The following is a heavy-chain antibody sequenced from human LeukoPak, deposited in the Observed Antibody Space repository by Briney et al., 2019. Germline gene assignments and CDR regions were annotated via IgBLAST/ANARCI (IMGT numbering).Heavy chain of an antibody. V-gene: IGHV3-21*04. CDR2: ISSSSYI. J-gene: IGHJ4*02. Sequence: GGSLRLSCAASGFTFSSYSMNWVRQAPGKGLEWVSSISSSSYIYYADSVKGRFTISRDNAKNSLYLQMNSLRAEDTALYYCARDTALITTPGGPDFWGQGTLITVSS. D-gene: IGHD6-13*01. CDR1: GFTFSSYS. CDR3: ARDTALITTPGGPDF.